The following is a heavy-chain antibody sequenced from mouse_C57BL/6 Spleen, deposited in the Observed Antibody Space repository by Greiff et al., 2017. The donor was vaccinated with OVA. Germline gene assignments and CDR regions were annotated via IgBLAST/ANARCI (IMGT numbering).Heavy chain of an antibody. CDR2: FYPGRGSI. CDR3: ARHEGPYLAWFAY. CDR1: GYTFTEYP. D-gene: IGHD6-5*01. V-gene: IGHV1-62-2*01. J-gene: IGHJ3*01. Sequence: VQLQQSGAELVKPGASVKLSCKASGYTFTEYPIHWVKQRSGQGLEWIGWFYPGRGSIKYNEKFKDKATLTADKSSSTVYMELIRLTSEDSAGDFCARHEGPYLAWFAYWGQGTLVTVSA.